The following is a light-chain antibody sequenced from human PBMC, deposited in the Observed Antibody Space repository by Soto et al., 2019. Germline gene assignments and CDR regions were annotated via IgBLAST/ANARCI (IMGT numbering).Light chain of an antibody. CDR2: DAS. J-gene: IGKJ4*01. CDR1: QSVSSY. Sequence: EIVVPQSPATLSLSPGARAPLSCRASQSVSSYLAWYQQNPGQAPRLLIYDASNRATGIPARFSGSGSGTDFTLTISSLEPEDLAVYYCQQRSNWQGATFGGGTKVDIK. V-gene: IGKV3-11*01. CDR3: QQRSNWQGAT.